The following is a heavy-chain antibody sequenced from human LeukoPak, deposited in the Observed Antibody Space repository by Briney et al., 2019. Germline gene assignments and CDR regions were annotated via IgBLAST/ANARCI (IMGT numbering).Heavy chain of an antibody. V-gene: IGHV4-4*07. D-gene: IGHD1-26*01. CDR1: GGSISSYY. Sequence: SETLSLTCTVSGGSISSYYWSWIRQPAGKGLEWIGRIYTSGSTNYNPSLKSRVTMSVDTSKNQFSLKLSSVTAADTAVYYCARVGSGSYCEEYYFDYWGQGTLVTVSS. CDR2: IYTSGST. J-gene: IGHJ4*02. CDR3: ARVGSGSYCEEYYFDY.